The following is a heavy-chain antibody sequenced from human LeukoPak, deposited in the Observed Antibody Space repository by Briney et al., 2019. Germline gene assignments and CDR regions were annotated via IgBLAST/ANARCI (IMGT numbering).Heavy chain of an antibody. Sequence: GGSLRLSCAASGFTVSSNYMSWVRQAPGKGLEWVSVIYSGGSTYYADSVKGRFTVSRHNSKNTLYLQMNSLRAEDTAVYYCAKAAGYCSGGSCYYPFDYWGQGTLVTVSS. J-gene: IGHJ4*02. D-gene: IGHD2-15*01. V-gene: IGHV3-53*04. CDR1: GFTVSSNY. CDR2: IYSGGST. CDR3: AKAAGYCSGGSCYYPFDY.